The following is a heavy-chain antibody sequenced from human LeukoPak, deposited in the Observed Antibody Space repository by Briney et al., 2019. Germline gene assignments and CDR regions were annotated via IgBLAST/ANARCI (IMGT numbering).Heavy chain of an antibody. CDR3: ARGAGFGGYSRYYMDV. J-gene: IGHJ6*03. CDR1: AYTFTANY. V-gene: IGHV1-2*02. Sequence: ASVTVSFTSSAYTFTANYIHWVRHPPGQGLAWIGFINPNSGGTNYGQKFQARVTMTGDTSISTAYMELNSLRSDDTAVYYCARGAGFGGYSRYYMDVWGKGTTVTVSS. D-gene: IGHD3-16*01. CDR2: INPNSGGT.